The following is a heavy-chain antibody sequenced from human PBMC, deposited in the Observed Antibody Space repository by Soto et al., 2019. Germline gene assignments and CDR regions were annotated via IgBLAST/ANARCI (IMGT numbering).Heavy chain of an antibody. D-gene: IGHD2-2*02. CDR3: ARERPLRMSYCSSTSCYTGTGLDP. CDR1: GFTFSDYY. J-gene: IGHJ5*02. Sequence: PGGSLRLSCAVSGFTFSDYYMSWIRQAPGKGLEWVSYISSTGSIIYSADSVKGRFTISRDNAKNSLFLQMNSLRAEDTAVYYCARERPLRMSYCSSTSCYTGTGLDPWGQGTLVTVSS. V-gene: IGHV3-11*01. CDR2: ISSTGSII.